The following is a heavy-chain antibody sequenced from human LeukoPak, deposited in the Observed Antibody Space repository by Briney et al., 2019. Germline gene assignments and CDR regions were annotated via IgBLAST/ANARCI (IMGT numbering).Heavy chain of an antibody. CDR1: GFTFSSYA. D-gene: IGHD3-22*01. V-gene: IGHV3-23*01. CDR2: ISGSGGST. Sequence: GGSLRLSCAASGFTFSSYAMSWVRQAPGKGPEWVSAISGSGGSTYYADSVKGRFTISRDNSKNTLYLQMNSLRAEDTAVYYCAKGYDSSGYPATAFDYWGQGTLVTVSS. CDR3: AKGYDSSGYPATAFDY. J-gene: IGHJ4*02.